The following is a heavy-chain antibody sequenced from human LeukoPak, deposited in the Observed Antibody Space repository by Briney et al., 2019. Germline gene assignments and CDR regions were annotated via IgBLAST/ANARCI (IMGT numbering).Heavy chain of an antibody. CDR3: ASGYGDYVESTVFDY. CDR2: ISYDGSNK. Sequence: GGSLRLSCAASEFTFSSYSMNWVRQAPGKGLEWVAVISYDGSNKYYADSVKGRFTISRDNSKNTLYLQMNSLRAEDTAVYYCASGYGDYVESTVFDYWGQGTLVTVSS. D-gene: IGHD4-17*01. V-gene: IGHV3-30*03. J-gene: IGHJ4*02. CDR1: EFTFSSYS.